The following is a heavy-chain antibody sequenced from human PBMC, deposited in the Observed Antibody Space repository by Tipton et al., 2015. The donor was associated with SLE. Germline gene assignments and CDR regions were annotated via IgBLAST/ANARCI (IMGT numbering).Heavy chain of an antibody. D-gene: IGHD1-26*01. V-gene: IGHV4-4*07. CDR3: ARAGAVVGVRGAVDI. Sequence: LRLSCTVSGGSISSYYWSWIRQPAGKGLEWIGRIYTSGSTNYNPSLKSRGTMSVDTSKNQFSLKLSSVTAADTAVYYCARAGAVVGVRGAVDIWGQGTMVTVSS. CDR2: IYTSGST. J-gene: IGHJ3*02. CDR1: GGSISSYY.